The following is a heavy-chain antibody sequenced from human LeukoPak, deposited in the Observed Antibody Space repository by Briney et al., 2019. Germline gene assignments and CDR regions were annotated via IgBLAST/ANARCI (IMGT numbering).Heavy chain of an antibody. CDR1: GFTFSSYE. V-gene: IGHV3-48*03. CDR3: ARGMATISGGNY. J-gene: IGHJ4*02. D-gene: IGHD5-24*01. CDR2: ISRSGSVV. Sequence: QPGGSLRLSCAASGFTFSSYEMNWVRQAPGKGLEWVSYISRSGSVVYYADSVKCRFIISRDNAKNSLYLQMNSLRAEDTAVYYCARGMATISGGNYWGQGTLVTVSS.